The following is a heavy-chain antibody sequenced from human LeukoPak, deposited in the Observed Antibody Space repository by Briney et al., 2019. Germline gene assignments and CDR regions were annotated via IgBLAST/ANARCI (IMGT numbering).Heavy chain of an antibody. CDR3: AEGYCSSTSCYTLDY. J-gene: IGHJ4*02. CDR1: GYTFTGYY. CDR2: INPNSGGT. V-gene: IGHV1-2*02. Sequence: ASVKVSCKASGYTFTGYYMRWVRQAPGQGLEWMGWINPNSGGTNYAQKFQGRVTMTRDTSISTAYMELSRLRSDDTAVYYCAEGYCSSTSCYTLDYWGQGTLVTVSS. D-gene: IGHD2-2*02.